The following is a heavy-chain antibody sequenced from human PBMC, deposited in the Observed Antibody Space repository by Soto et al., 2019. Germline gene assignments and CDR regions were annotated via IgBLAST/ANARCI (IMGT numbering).Heavy chain of an antibody. CDR3: ARGVLH. Sequence: QVQLQESGPGLVQPSQTLSLTCTVSGGSISSGGYYWSWIRQHPGTGLEWIGHISYSGSTSYNTSLTRRCIISVDTSRNQFSLIVNAVTAAATAVYYCARGVLHWGQGTLVTVSS. CDR2: ISYSGST. V-gene: IGHV4-31*03. J-gene: IGHJ4*01. CDR1: GGSISSGGYY.